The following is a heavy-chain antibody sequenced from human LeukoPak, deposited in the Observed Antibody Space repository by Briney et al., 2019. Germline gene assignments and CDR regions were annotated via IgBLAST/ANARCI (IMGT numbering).Heavy chain of an antibody. CDR1: GFTFNTYG. J-gene: IGHJ4*02. D-gene: IGHD6-6*01. CDR3: AKGRAARGEGGFDY. CDR2: IEYDGSNK. Sequence: PGGSLRLSCAASGFTFNTYGMHWVRQAPGKGLEWLTFIEYDGSNKYYADSVKGRFTISRDNSKNTLYLQMSSLRAEDTAVYYCAKGRAARGEGGFDYWGQGTLVTVSS. V-gene: IGHV3-30*02.